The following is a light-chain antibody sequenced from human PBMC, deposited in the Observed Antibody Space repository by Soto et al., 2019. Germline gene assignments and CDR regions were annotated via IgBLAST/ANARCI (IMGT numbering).Light chain of an antibody. CDR1: TGAVTSSHY. CDR3: FLTYSGDYGALRV. Sequence: QAVVTQEPSLTVSPGGTVTLTCGSSTGAVTSSHYPYWFQQKPGQAPRTLIHDTDHKYSWTPARFSGSLLGGKAALTLSGAQAEDEAVYYCFLTYSGDYGALRVFGGGTKLTVL. J-gene: IGLJ3*02. CDR2: DTD. V-gene: IGLV7-46*01.